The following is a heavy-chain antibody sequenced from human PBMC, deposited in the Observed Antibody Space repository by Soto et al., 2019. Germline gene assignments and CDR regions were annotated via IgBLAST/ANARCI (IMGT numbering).Heavy chain of an antibody. D-gene: IGHD6-13*01. CDR1: GGSFSSYY. CDR2: VNHSGST. V-gene: IGHV4-34*01. CDR3: ARGHFRLIAAAGPDYASYYGMDV. J-gene: IGHJ6*02. Sequence: PETLCLTCTVSGGSFSSYYWSWIRQPPGKGLEWIGEVNHSGSTNYNPSLKSRVSISIDTSTNQFSLKLSSVTAADTAVYYCARGHFRLIAAAGPDYASYYGMDVCCQGSTVT.